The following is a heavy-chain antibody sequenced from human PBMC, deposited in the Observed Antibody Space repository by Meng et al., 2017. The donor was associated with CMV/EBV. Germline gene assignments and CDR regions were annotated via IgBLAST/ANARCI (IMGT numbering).Heavy chain of an antibody. CDR3: ARVARITMVRDQWGGDY. V-gene: IGHV4-34*01. J-gene: IGHJ4*02. Sequence: SETLSLTCAVYGGSFSGYYWSWIRQPPGKGLEWIGEINHSGSTNYNPSLKSRVTISVDTSKNQFSLKLSSVTAADTAVYYCARVARITMVRDQWGGDYWGQGTLVTVSS. D-gene: IGHD3-10*01. CDR2: INHSGST. CDR1: GGSFSGYY.